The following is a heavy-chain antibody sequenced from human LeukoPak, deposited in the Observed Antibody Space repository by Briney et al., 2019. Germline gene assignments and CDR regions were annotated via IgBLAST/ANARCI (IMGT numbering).Heavy chain of an antibody. Sequence: GASVKVSCKASGYTFTGYYMHWVRQAPGQGLEWMGWINPNSGGTNYAQKFQGWVTMTRDTSISTAYMELSRLRSDDTAVYYCASGGSIAVEDYYFDYWGQGTLVTVSS. D-gene: IGHD6-19*01. CDR2: INPNSGGT. V-gene: IGHV1-2*04. CDR1: GYTFTGYY. J-gene: IGHJ4*02. CDR3: ASGGSIAVEDYYFDY.